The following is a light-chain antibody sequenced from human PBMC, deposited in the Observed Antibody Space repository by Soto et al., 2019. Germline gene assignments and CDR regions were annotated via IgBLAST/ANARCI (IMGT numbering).Light chain of an antibody. V-gene: IGKV1-5*01. J-gene: IGKJ4*01. Sequence: DIPMTQSPYTLSPSVGDRVSITCRASQSISGWLAWYQQKPGKAPKLLIYDASSLESGVPSRFSGSGSGTEFSLTISRLQPDDFAVYYCQQYNDWPLTFGGGTKVEIK. CDR1: QSISGW. CDR3: QQYNDWPLT. CDR2: DAS.